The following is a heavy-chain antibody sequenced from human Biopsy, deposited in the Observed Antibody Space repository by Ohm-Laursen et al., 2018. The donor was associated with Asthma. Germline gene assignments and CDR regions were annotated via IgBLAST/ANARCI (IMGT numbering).Heavy chain of an antibody. Sequence: RSLRLSCTASGLTFDDYAMHWDRQAPGKCLERVSGISWNSGSIGYADSVKGRFTISRDNAKNSLYLQMNSLRAEDTALYYCAKGEWELLEANFVYWGQGTLVTVSS. CDR2: ISWNSGSI. D-gene: IGHD1-26*01. V-gene: IGHV3-9*01. CDR3: AKGEWELLEANFVY. CDR1: GLTFDDYA. J-gene: IGHJ4*02.